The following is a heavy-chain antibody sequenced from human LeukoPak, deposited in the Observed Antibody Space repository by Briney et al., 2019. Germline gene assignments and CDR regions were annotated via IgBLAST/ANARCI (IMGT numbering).Heavy chain of an antibody. CDR3: ARDKGYSYGYSLVDY. Sequence: SVKVSCKASGYSFTSFGISWVRQAPGQGLEWMGWISAYNGNTNYAQKFQGRVTMTTDTSTSTAYMELRSLRSDDTAVYYCARDKGYSYGYSLVDYWGQGTLVTVSS. CDR1: GYSFTSFG. D-gene: IGHD5-18*01. V-gene: IGHV1-18*01. J-gene: IGHJ4*02. CDR2: ISAYNGNT.